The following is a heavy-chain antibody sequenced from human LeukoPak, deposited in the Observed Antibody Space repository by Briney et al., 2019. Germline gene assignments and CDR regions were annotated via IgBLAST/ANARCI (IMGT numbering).Heavy chain of an antibody. V-gene: IGHV3-74*01. Sequence: GGSLRLSCAASGFTFSSYWMHWVRQAPGKGLVWVSHINTDGSSTSYADSVKGRFTISRDNAKNTLYLQMNSLRAEDTAVYYCARGASIGEWLFSWFDPWGQGTLVTVSS. CDR1: GFTFSSYW. J-gene: IGHJ5*02. D-gene: IGHD3-3*01. CDR3: ARGASIGEWLFSWFDP. CDR2: INTDGSST.